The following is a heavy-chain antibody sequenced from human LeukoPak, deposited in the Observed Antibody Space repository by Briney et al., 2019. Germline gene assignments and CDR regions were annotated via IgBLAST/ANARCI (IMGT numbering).Heavy chain of an antibody. J-gene: IGHJ4*02. CDR2: IRQDGNKK. V-gene: IGHV3-7*01. D-gene: IGHD2-2*03. CDR1: GFAFNSYW. Sequence: PGTSLSLSCAASGFAFNSYWMTWVRQAPGKGLEWVANIRQDGNKKSYVDSVKGRFTISRDNAKNSLYLQMNSLKDVDTAVYYCTRVGWADEEIDHWGQGSLVTVSS. CDR3: TRVGWADEEIDH.